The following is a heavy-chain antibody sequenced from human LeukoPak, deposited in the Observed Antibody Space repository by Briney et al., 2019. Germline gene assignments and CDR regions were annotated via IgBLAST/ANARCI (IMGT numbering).Heavy chain of an antibody. D-gene: IGHD4-11*01. Sequence: SVKVSCKASGGTFSSYAISWVRQAPGQGLEWMGGIIPIFGTANYAQKFQGRVTITADESTSTAYMELSSLRSEDTAVYYCARSVPDYTRFDYWGQGALVTVSS. CDR1: GGTFSSYA. V-gene: IGHV1-69*13. CDR2: IIPIFGTA. CDR3: ARSVPDYTRFDY. J-gene: IGHJ4*02.